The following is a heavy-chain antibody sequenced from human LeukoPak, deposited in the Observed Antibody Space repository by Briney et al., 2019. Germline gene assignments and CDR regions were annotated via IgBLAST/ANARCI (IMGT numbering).Heavy chain of an antibody. CDR1: GGSINDHA. J-gene: IGHJ6*02. CDR2: VYYTGSS. Sequence: SETLSLTCTVSGGSINDHAWCWIRQPPGRGLELIGCVYYTGSSEYNDSLKSRLTISTDTYNNQLSLKVTSVTAADTAIYSCARLSRIATAGAYSYHSLDIWGRGTTVTVSS. D-gene: IGHD6-13*01. CDR3: ARLSRIATAGAYSYHSLDI. V-gene: IGHV4-59*11.